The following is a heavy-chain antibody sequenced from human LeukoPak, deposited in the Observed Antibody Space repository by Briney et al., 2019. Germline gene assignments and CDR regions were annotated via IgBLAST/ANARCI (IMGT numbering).Heavy chain of an antibody. Sequence: ASVKVSCKASGYSFTAYHIHWVRQAPGQGLEWMGWINPASGVTVYGQKFQGRVTMTSDTSINTVYMDVSRLTSDDTAVYYCGRDETAATGIGLDPWGQGTLVTVSS. J-gene: IGHJ5*02. CDR1: GYSFTAYH. CDR3: GRDETAATGIGLDP. V-gene: IGHV1-2*02. CDR2: INPASGVT. D-gene: IGHD1-26*01.